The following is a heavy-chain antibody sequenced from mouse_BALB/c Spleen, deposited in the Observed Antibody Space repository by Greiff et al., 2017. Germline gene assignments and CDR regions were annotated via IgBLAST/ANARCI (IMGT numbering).Heavy chain of an antibody. J-gene: IGHJ4*01. CDR2: INPSTGYT. D-gene: IGHD1-2*01. CDR1: GYTFTSYW. V-gene: IGHV1-7*01. Sequence: QVQLQQSGAELVKPGASVKMSCKASGYTFTSYWMHWVKQRPGQGLEWIGYINPSTGYTEYNQKFKDKATLTADKSSSTAYMQLSSLTSEDSAVYYCARDGTTAPYAMDYWGQGTSVTVSS. CDR3: ARDGTTAPYAMDY.